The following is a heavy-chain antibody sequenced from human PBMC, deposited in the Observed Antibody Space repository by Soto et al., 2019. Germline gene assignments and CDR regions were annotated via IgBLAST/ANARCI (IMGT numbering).Heavy chain of an antibody. D-gene: IGHD2-2*01. CDR1: GYTFTSYA. V-gene: IGHV1-3*01. CDR3: ARDKYSSTSWNWFDP. Sequence: QVQLVQSGAEVKKPGASVKVSCKASGYTFTSYAMHWVRQAPGQRLEWMGWINAGNGNTKYSQKFQGRVTITRDTSARTAYMELSSLRSEDTAVYYCARDKYSSTSWNWFDPLGQGTLVTVSS. CDR2: INAGNGNT. J-gene: IGHJ5*02.